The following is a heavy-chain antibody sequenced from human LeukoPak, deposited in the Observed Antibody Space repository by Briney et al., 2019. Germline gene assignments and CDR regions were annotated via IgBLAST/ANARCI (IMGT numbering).Heavy chain of an antibody. CDR1: GGSISSYY. CDR3: ARDLDDFWSGLMDV. CDR2: IYYSGST. Sequence: KSSETLSLTCTVSGGSISSYYWSWIRQPPGKGLEWIGYIYYSGSTNYNPSLKSRVTISVDTSKNQFSLKLSSVTAADTAVYYCARDLDDFWSGLMDVWGKGTTVTVSS. J-gene: IGHJ6*04. V-gene: IGHV4-59*01. D-gene: IGHD3-3*01.